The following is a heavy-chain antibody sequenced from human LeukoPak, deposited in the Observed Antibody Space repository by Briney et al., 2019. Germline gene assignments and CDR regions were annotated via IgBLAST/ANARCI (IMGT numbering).Heavy chain of an antibody. CDR2: ISWNSGSI. D-gene: IGHD3-22*01. CDR1: GFTFDDYA. V-gene: IGHV3-9*01. CDR3: AKDAYYYDSSGYPRD. Sequence: GRSLRLSCAASGFTFDDYAMHWVRQAPGKGLEWASGISWNSGSIGYADSVKGRFTISRDNAKNSLYLQMNSLRAEDTALYYCAKDAYYYDSSGYPRDWGQGTLVTVSS. J-gene: IGHJ4*02.